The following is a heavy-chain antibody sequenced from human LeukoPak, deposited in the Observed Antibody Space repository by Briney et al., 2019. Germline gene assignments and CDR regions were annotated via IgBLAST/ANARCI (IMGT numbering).Heavy chain of an antibody. J-gene: IGHJ3*02. Sequence: TTSETLSLTCTVSGGSISSSSYYWGWVRQPPGKGLGWIGSIYYSGSTYYNPSLKSRVTISVDTSKNQFSLKLSSVTAADTAVYYCARGGLLQRIAAAGLYAFDIWGQGTMVTVSS. D-gene: IGHD6-13*01. CDR3: ARGGLLQRIAAAGLYAFDI. V-gene: IGHV4-39*01. CDR2: IYYSGST. CDR1: GGSISSSSYY.